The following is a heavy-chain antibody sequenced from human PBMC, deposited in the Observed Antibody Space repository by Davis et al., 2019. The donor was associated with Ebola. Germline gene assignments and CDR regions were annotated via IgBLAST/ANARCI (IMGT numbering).Heavy chain of an antibody. CDR1: GYSFSSYW. CDR3: ARHAVVVTAPQEFDP. Sequence: GGSLRLSCKGSGYSFSSYWISWVRQMPGNGLEWMGRIDPSDSYSNYSPSFQGHVTISADKSISTAYLQWSSLKASDTAMYYCARHAVVVTAPQEFDPWGQGTLVTVSS. CDR2: IDPSDSYS. D-gene: IGHD2-15*01. V-gene: IGHV5-10-1*01. J-gene: IGHJ5*02.